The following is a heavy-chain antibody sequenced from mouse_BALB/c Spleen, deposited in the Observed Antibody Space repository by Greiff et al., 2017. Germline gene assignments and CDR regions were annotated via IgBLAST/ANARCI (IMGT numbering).Heavy chain of an antibody. CDR3: AKDVTPYYYVMDY. D-gene: IGHD2-13*01. V-gene: IGHV14-3*02. J-gene: IGHJ4*01. Sequence: VQLQQSGAELVKPGASVKLSCTASGFNIKDTYMHWVKQRPEQGLEWIGRIDPANGNTKYAPKFPGQATITADTSSNTAYLQLSSLTSEDTAVYYCAKDVTPYYYVMDYWGQGTTVTVSS. CDR2: IDPANGNT. CDR1: GFNIKDTY.